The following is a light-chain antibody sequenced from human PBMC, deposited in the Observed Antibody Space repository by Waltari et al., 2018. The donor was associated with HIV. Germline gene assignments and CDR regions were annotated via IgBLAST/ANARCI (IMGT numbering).Light chain of an antibody. CDR3: QNYNSAPPT. V-gene: IGKV1-27*01. CDR1: QAISNN. CDR2: GAS. J-gene: IGKJ5*01. Sequence: DIKMTQPPSSLSASLGNRVTITCRASQAISNNLAWYQQKPGKVPKLLIYGASTLQSGVPSRFSGSGSGTDFTLTISSLQPDDVATYYCQNYNSAPPTFGQGTRLDIK.